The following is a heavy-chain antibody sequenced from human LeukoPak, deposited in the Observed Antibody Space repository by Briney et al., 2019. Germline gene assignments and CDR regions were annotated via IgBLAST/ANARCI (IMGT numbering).Heavy chain of an antibody. CDR3: ARLIENDGMDV. D-gene: IGHD1-1*01. Sequence: SVKVSCKASGGTFSSYAISWVRQAPGQGLEWMGRIIPIFGIANYAQKFQGRVTITADKSTSTAYMELSSLRSEDTAVYYCARLIENDGMDVWGQGTTVTVSS. J-gene: IGHJ6*02. CDR2: IIPIFGIA. V-gene: IGHV1-69*04. CDR1: GGTFSSYA.